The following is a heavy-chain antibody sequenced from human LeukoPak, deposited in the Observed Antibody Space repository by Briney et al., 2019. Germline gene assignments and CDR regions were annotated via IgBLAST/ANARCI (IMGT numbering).Heavy chain of an antibody. CDR3: AREEAAGKIDY. J-gene: IGHJ4*02. CDR2: IYITTGST. CDR1: GGSISSYY. Sequence: KPSETLSLTCTVSGGSISSYYWSCIRQPAGKGLEWIGRIYITTGSTNYNHSLKGRVTMSVDMSKNQFSLKLSSVTAADTAVYYCAREEAAGKIDYWGQGTLVTVSS. D-gene: IGHD6-13*01. V-gene: IGHV4-4*07.